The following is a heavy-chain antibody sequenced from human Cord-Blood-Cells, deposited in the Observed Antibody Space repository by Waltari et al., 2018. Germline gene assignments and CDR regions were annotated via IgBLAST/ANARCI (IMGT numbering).Heavy chain of an antibody. D-gene: IGHD3-22*01. V-gene: IGHV4-4*02. CDR2: IYHSGST. J-gene: IGHJ4*02. CDR1: GGSISSSNW. Sequence: QVQLQESGPGLVKPSGTLSLTCAVSGGSISSSNWLSWVRQPPGKGLEWIGEIYHSGSTNYNPSLKSRVTISVDKSKNQFSLKLSSVTAADTAVYYCACRSYYYDSSGYYYYFDYWGQGTLVTVSS. CDR3: ACRSYYYDSSGYYYYFDY.